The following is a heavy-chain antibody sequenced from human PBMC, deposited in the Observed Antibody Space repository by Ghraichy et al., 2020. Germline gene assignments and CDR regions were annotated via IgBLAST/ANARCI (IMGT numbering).Heavy chain of an antibody. CDR1: GGSVSSGSYY. D-gene: IGHD2-15*01. Sequence: SETLSLTCTVSGGSVSSGSYYWSWIRQPPGKGLEWIGYIYYSGSTNYNPSLKSRVTISVDTSKNQFSLKLSSVPAADTAVYYCARVDWWAFDYWGQGTLVTVSS. CDR2: IYYSGST. V-gene: IGHV4-61*01. CDR3: ARVDWWAFDY. J-gene: IGHJ4*02.